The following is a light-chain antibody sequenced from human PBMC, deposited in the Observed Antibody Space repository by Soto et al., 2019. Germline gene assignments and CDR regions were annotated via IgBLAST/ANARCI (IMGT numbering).Light chain of an antibody. CDR1: SSDVGTYNL. CDR3: SSYVGRGTYVV. J-gene: IGLJ2*01. Sequence: QSALTQPASVSGSPGQSITISCTGTSSDVGTYNLVSWYQQHPGNAPKLMIYEGNKRPSGVSNRFSGSKSGNTAYLTISGLQAEDEGDYYCSSYVGRGTYVVFGGGTKVTVL. V-gene: IGLV2-23*01. CDR2: EGN.